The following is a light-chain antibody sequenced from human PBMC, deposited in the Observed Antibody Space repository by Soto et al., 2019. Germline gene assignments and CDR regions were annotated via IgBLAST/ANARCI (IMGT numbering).Light chain of an antibody. J-gene: IGKJ2*01. Sequence: EIVLTQSPGTLSLSPGERATLSCRASQSVSSNFLAWYQHKPGQAPRLLIHGASNRATGIPDRFSGSGSGTDFTLTISRLEPEDFAVYYCQQYGTSVYTFGQGTKVDIK. V-gene: IGKV3-20*01. CDR1: QSVSSNF. CDR3: QQYGTSVYT. CDR2: GAS.